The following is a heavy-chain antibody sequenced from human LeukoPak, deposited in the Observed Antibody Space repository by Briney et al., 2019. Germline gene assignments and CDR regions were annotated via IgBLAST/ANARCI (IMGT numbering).Heavy chain of an antibody. CDR1: GGSISSSSYY. CDR3: ARHSPVLYCRGGSCYSLRWAADWFDP. V-gene: IGHV4-39*01. J-gene: IGHJ5*02. D-gene: IGHD2-15*01. CDR2: IYYSGST. Sequence: PSETLSLTCTVSGGSISSSSYYWGWIRQPPGKGLEWFGSIYYSGSTYYNPSLKSRVTISVDTSKNQFSLKLSSVTAADTAVYYCARHSPVLYCRGGSCYSLRWAADWFDPWGQGTLVTVSS.